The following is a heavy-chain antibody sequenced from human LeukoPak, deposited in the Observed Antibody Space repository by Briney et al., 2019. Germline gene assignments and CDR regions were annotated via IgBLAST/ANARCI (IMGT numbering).Heavy chain of an antibody. CDR2: ISWNSGSI. D-gene: IGHD6-13*01. Sequence: GGSLRLSCAASGFTFDDYAMHWVRQAPGKGLEWVSGISWNSGSIGYADPVKGRFTISRDNAKNSLYLQMNSLRAEDTALYYCAKDIGQRSSSWYPLDAFDIWSQGTMVTISS. CDR3: AKDIGQRSSSWYPLDAFDI. CDR1: GFTFDDYA. J-gene: IGHJ3*02. V-gene: IGHV3-9*01.